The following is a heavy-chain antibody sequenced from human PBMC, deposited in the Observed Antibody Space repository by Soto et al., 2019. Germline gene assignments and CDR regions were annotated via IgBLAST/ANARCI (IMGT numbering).Heavy chain of an antibody. V-gene: IGHV3-7*01. CDR1: GFPFRKHW. J-gene: IGHJ4*02. Sequence: GRSLRLSCAASGFPFRKHWMSWVRQTPGEGLEWVANINPDGSVKYYVDSVKGRFTISRDNAEDSLFLNMNSLRAEDTAIYYCARAGYWGQGTLVTVSS. CDR2: INPDGSVK. CDR3: ARAGY.